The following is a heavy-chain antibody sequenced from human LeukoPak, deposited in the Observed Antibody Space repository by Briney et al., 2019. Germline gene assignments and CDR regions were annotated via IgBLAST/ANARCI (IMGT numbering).Heavy chain of an antibody. CDR3: ARGRLSSRYCSSTSCYRESY. CDR2: INHSGST. Sequence: RPSETLSLTCAVYGGSFSGHYWSWIRQPPGKGLEWIGEINHSGSTNYNPSLKSRVTISVDTSKNQFSLKLSSVTAADTAVYYCARGRLSSRYCSSTSCYRESYWGQGTLVTVSS. CDR1: GGSFSGHY. D-gene: IGHD2-2*01. J-gene: IGHJ4*02. V-gene: IGHV4-34*01.